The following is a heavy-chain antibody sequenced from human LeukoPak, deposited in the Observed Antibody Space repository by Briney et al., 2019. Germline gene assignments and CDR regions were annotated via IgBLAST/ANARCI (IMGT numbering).Heavy chain of an antibody. J-gene: IGHJ4*02. D-gene: IGHD1-26*01. CDR2: ISYDGSNK. V-gene: IGHV3-30*18. Sequence: GGSLRLSCAASAFTFSSYGMHWVRQAPGKGLEWVAVISYDGSNKYYADSVKGRFTISRDNSKNTLYLQMNSLRAEDKPVYYCAKDRDSGSYRGTFDYWGQGTLVTVSS. CDR1: AFTFSSYG. CDR3: AKDRDSGSYRGTFDY.